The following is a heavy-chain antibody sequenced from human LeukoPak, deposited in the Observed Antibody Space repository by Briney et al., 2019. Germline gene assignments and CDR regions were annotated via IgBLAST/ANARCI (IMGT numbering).Heavy chain of an antibody. V-gene: IGHV1-2*02. J-gene: IGHJ2*01. D-gene: IGHD6-19*01. Sequence: TSVKVSCKASGYTFTGYYMHWVRQAPGQGLEWVGWSNPNSGGTNYAQKVQGRVTMTRDTSISTAYMDLSRLRSDDTAVYYCATRPTTGGWSWYFDLWGRGTLVTVSS. CDR2: SNPNSGGT. CDR3: ATRPTTGGWSWYFDL. CDR1: GYTFTGYY.